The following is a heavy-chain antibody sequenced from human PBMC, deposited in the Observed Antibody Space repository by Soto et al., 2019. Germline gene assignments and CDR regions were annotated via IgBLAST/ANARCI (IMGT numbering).Heavy chain of an antibody. V-gene: IGHV1-18*01. J-gene: IGHJ4*02. D-gene: IGHD6-6*01. CDR1: GYTFTTYA. CDR3: ASDPQYSTSSQVFDS. CDR2: ISTYTGNT. Sequence: QVQLVQSGAEVKKPGASVKVSCKASGYTFTTYAISWVRQAPGQGLEWMGRISTYTGNTKYAQKLQGRVTMTTDTSTSTAYMELRSLRSDDTAVYYCASDPQYSTSSQVFDSWGQGTLVTVSS.